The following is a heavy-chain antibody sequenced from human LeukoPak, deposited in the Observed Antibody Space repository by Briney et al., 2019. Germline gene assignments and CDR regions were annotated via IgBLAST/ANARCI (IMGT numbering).Heavy chain of an antibody. CDR2: ISSSGSII. V-gene: IGHV3-48*03. J-gene: IGHJ4*02. Sequence: GGSLRLSCAASGFTFNSYEMNWVRQAPGKGLEWLSFISSSGSIIYYADSMKGRFTISRDNAKNSLYLQMNSLRAEGTAVYYCARGQYTSGWYYFDYWGQGTLVTVSS. CDR3: ARGQYTSGWYYFDY. D-gene: IGHD6-19*01. CDR1: GFTFNSYE.